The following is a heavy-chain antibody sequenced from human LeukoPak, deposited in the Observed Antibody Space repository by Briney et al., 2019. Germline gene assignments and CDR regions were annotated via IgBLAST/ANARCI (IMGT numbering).Heavy chain of an antibody. Sequence: SETLSLTCTVSGGSISSYYWSWIRQPPGKGLEWIGYIYYSGSTNYNPSLKSRVTISVDTSKNQFSLKLSSVTAADTAVYYCARTYYYDSSGYSDAFDIWGQGTMVTVSS. CDR2: IYYSGST. V-gene: IGHV4-59*01. D-gene: IGHD3-22*01. CDR3: ARTYYYDSSGYSDAFDI. J-gene: IGHJ3*02. CDR1: GGSISSYY.